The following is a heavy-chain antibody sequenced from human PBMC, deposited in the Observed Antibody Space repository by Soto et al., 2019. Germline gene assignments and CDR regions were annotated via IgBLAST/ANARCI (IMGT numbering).Heavy chain of an antibody. J-gene: IGHJ5*02. V-gene: IGHV4-34*01. CDR1: GGPFSGYY. CDR2: INHSGGT. D-gene: IGHD1-26*01. Sequence: SETLSLTCAVYGGPFSGYYWNWIRQSPGKGLEWIGEINHSGGTNYNPSLKSRVTISVDTSKNQFSLKLRSVTAADTAVYYCERDPGIVGTTTWFDPWGQGTLVTVYS. CDR3: ERDPGIVGTTTWFDP.